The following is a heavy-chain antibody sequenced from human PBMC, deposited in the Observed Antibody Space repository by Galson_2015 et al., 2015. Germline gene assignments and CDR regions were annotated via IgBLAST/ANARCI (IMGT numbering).Heavy chain of an antibody. D-gene: IGHD3-10*01. CDR2: ISYDGSNK. V-gene: IGHV3-30-3*01. J-gene: IGHJ4*02. CDR1: GFTFSSYA. CDR3: AREASSYGGLRYFDY. Sequence: SLRLSCAASGFTFSSYAMHWVRQAPGKGLEWVAVISYDGSNKYYADSVKGRFTISRDNSKNTLYLQMNSLRAEDTAVYYCAREASSYGGLRYFDYWAREPWSPSPQ.